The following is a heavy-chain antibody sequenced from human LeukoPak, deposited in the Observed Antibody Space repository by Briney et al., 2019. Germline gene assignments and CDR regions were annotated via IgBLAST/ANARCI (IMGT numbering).Heavy chain of an antibody. CDR2: MSRNSGSI. Sequence: HTGGSLRLSCAPSGFTFDDYAMHGLRQAPGKGREWGSGMSRNSGSIGYADSVKARFPIPGDNARNHLYLQMNALRAEDTALYYGPKGLRITMVRGAFAIWGQGTMATLSS. D-gene: IGHD3-10*01. CDR3: PKGLRITMVRGAFAI. J-gene: IGHJ3*02. CDR1: GFTFDDYA. V-gene: IGHV3-9*01.